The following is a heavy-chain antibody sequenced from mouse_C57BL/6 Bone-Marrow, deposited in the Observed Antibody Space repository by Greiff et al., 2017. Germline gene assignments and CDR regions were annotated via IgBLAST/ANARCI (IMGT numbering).Heavy chain of an antibody. D-gene: IGHD2-3*01. V-gene: IGHV1-53*01. Sequence: QVQLQQPGTELVKPGASVKLSCKASGYTFTSYWMHWVKQRPGQGLEWIGNINPSNGGTNYNEKFKSKATLTVDKSSSTAYMQLSSLTSEDSAVYYCARSTRPYDGYYGRFAYWGQGTLVTVSA. J-gene: IGHJ3*01. CDR1: GYTFTSYW. CDR2: INPSNGGT. CDR3: ARSTRPYDGYYGRFAY.